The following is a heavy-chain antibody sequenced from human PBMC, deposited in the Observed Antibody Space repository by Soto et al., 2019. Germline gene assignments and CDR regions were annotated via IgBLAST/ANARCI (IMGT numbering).Heavy chain of an antibody. CDR1: GFSFSNYA. V-gene: IGHV3-23*01. CDR3: AKGRGSTGWYIASDAFDI. CDR2: ISGSGGST. J-gene: IGHJ3*02. D-gene: IGHD6-19*01. Sequence: GGSLRLSCAASGFSFSNYAMNWVRQAPGKGLEWVSTISGSGGSTYYADSVKGRFTISRDNSKSTLYLQMNTLRAEDTAVYYCAKGRGSTGWYIASDAFDIWGQGTMVTVSS.